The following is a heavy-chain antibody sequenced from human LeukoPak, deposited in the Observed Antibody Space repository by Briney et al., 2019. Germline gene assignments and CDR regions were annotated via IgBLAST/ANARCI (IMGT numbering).Heavy chain of an antibody. CDR1: GGSISSSSYY. V-gene: IGHV4-39*01. D-gene: IGHD5-18*01. CDR2: IYYSGST. J-gene: IGHJ4*02. Sequence: SETLSLTCIVSGGSISSSSYYWGWIRQPPGKGLEWIGSIYYSGSTYYNPSLKSRVTISVDTSKNQFSLKLSSVTAADTAVYYCASTAMVEYFDYWGQGTLVTVSS. CDR3: ASTAMVEYFDY.